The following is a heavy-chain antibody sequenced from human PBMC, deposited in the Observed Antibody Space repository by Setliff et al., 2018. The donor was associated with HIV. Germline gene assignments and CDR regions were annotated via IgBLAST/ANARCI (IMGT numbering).Heavy chain of an antibody. CDR2: IYYSGST. CDR1: GGSIKSSSDY. Sequence: SETLSLTCTVSGGSIKSSSDYWGWIRQPPGKGLEWIGTIYYSGSTNYAPSLRSRATISADTSKNQTSLKLTSVTAADTAVYYCARGLYGSGSFFFDSWGRGTLVTVSS. J-gene: IGHJ4*02. CDR3: ARGLYGSGSFFFDS. D-gene: IGHD3-10*01. V-gene: IGHV4-39*07.